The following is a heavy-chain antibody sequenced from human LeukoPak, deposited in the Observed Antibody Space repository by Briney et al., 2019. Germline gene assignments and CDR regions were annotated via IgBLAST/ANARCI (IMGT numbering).Heavy chain of an antibody. Sequence: GGSPRLSCAASGFTFSDHYMDWVRQTPGKGLEWVGRSGNKANSYTTDYAASVKGRFTILRDDSKDSLYLQMNSLKTEDTAVYYCARSGQIVGARHLDYWGQGTLVTVSS. D-gene: IGHD1-26*01. CDR2: SGNKANSYTT. V-gene: IGHV3-72*01. J-gene: IGHJ4*02. CDR1: GFTFSDHY. CDR3: ARSGQIVGARHLDY.